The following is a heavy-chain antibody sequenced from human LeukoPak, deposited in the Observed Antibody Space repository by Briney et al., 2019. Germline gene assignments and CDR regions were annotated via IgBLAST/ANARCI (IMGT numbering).Heavy chain of an antibody. CDR2: ISRSGTTI. D-gene: IGHD5-18*01. CDR1: GFTFSDYY. CDR3: ARDPEHTAMINFDY. J-gene: IGHJ4*02. V-gene: IGHV3-11*01. Sequence: GGSLRLSCAASGFTFSDYYVSWIRQAPGRGLEWVTYISRSGTTIYYADSVKGRFTISRDNAKNSLYLQMNSLRADDTAVYYCARDPEHTAMINFDYWGQGTLVTVSS.